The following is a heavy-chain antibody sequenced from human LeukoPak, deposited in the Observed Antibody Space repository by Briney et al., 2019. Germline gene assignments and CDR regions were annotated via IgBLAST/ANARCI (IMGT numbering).Heavy chain of an antibody. CDR3: ARERIVGATPPDY. D-gene: IGHD1-26*01. V-gene: IGHV3-48*03. Sequence: PGGSLRLSCAASGFTFSSYEMNWVRQAPGKGLEWVSYISSSGSTIYYADSVKGRFTISRDNSKNTLHLQMNSLRAEDTAVYYCARERIVGATPPDYWGQGTLVTVSS. CDR1: GFTFSSYE. J-gene: IGHJ4*02. CDR2: ISSSGSTI.